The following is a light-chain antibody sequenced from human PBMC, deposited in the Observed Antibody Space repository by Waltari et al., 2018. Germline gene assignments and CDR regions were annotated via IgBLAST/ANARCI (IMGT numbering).Light chain of an antibody. CDR1: QGVSSN. CDR2: GAT. CDR3: QQYNNWLLLT. J-gene: IGKJ4*01. V-gene: IGKV3-15*01. Sequence: EVVMTQSPAPLSVSPGDRATLSCRASQGVSSNLAWYQQKPGQAPRLLVHGATTRATGIPARFSGSGSGTEFTLTISSLQSEDFAVYYCQQYNNWLLLTFGGGTKVEIK.